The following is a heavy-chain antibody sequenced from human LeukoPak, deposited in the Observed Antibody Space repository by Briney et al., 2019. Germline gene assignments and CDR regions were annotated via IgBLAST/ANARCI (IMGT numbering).Heavy chain of an antibody. V-gene: IGHV3-23*01. CDR3: TKDFRDHGDYHAFDI. CDR2: ISGSGGST. CDR1: GFTFSSYA. D-gene: IGHD4-17*01. J-gene: IGHJ3*02. Sequence: GGSLRLSCAASGFTFSSYAMSWVRQAPGKGLEWVSAISGSGGSTYYADSVKGRFTISRDNPKNTLYLQMNSLRAEDTAVYYCTKDFRDHGDYHAFDIWGQGTMVTVSS.